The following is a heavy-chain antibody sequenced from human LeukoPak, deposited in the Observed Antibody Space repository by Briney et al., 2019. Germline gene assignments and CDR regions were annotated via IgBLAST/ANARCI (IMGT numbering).Heavy chain of an antibody. CDR3: ARDASASLDY. D-gene: IGHD2-2*01. Sequence: GGSLRLSCAASGFTFGDHYMDWVRQAPGKGREWVSRTKNKANSHTTQYAASVKGRFTVSRDDSKNSLSLQMNNLETEDTAVYYCARDASASLDYWGQGTLVTVSS. V-gene: IGHV3-72*01. J-gene: IGHJ4*02. CDR2: TKNKANSHTT. CDR1: GFTFGDHY.